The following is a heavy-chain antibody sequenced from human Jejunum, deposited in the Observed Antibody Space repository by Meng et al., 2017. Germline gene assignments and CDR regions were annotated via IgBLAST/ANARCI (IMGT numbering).Heavy chain of an antibody. CDR3: ARDQDYYDSSRGGFDY. CDR1: GLIFGSSY. CDR2: ISFDGTKE. Sequence: QMQRVESGGGVVQTGRALRLSWTAAGLIFGSSYMHWVRQAPGKGLEWVALISFDGTKEYYADSVKGRFTISRDNSRNTLYLQMNSLRGDDTAVYYCARDQDYYDSSRGGFDYWGQGTLVTVSS. V-gene: IGHV3-30*14. D-gene: IGHD3-22*01. J-gene: IGHJ4*02.